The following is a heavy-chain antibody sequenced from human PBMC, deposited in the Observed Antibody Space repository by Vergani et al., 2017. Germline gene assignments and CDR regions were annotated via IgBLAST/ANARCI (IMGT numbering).Heavy chain of an antibody. CDR3: ARVGYYCDSSRGFDI. V-gene: IGHV3-21*01. Sequence: EVQLVESGGGLVKPGGSLRLSCAASGFTFSSYSMNWVRQAPGKGLEWVSSISSSSSYIYYADSVKGRFTISRDKAKNSLYLQMNSLRAEDTAVYYCARVGYYCDSSRGFDIWGQGTMVTVSS. CDR1: GFTFSSYS. D-gene: IGHD3-22*01. CDR2: ISSSSSYI. J-gene: IGHJ3*02.